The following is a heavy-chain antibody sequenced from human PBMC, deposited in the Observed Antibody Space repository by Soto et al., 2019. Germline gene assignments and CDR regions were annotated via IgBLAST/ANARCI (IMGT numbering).Heavy chain of an antibody. Sequence: PGSSLAGSRMGSEYCFSHYLLGRLRPLPGKGLQWMRSVYPGDSETRYSPAFQGQVTISADNYISTGYLQWSSRKASDTAMYYCARHEGPDIYGSGGSCYLDYWRQGTLVT. D-gene: IGHD2-15*01. J-gene: IGHJ4*02. CDR3: ARHEGPDIYGSGGSCYLDY. CDR1: EYCFSHYL. CDR2: VYPGDSET. V-gene: IGHV5-51*01.